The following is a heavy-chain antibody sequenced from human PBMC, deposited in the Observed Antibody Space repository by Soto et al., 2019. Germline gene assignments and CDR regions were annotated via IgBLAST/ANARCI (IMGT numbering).Heavy chain of an antibody. J-gene: IGHJ4*02. CDR2: IIPILDIA. CDR3: ARAVARVAYTSGLFDY. D-gene: IGHD6-19*01. V-gene: IGHV1-69*02. CDR1: GGTFSSYT. Sequence: QVQLVQSGAEVKKPGSSVKVSCKASGGTFSSYTFSWVRQAPGQGLEWMGRIIPILDIANYAQKFQGRVTITAYKSRSAAYMELSSLTSADTAVYYCARAVARVAYTSGLFDYWGQGTLVTVSS.